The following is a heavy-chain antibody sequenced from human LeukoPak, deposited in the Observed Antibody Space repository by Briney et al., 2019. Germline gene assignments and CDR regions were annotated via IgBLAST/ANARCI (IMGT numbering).Heavy chain of an antibody. V-gene: IGHV3-23*01. CDR1: GFIFSNFG. D-gene: IGHD3-10*01. CDR3: AKGSSSYYYDMDV. Sequence: GGSLRLSCAASGFIFSNFGMSWVRQAPGKGLEWVSAISGSGGSTYYADSVKGRFTISRDNSKNTLYLQTNSLRPEDTAIYYCAKGSSSYYYDMDVWGQGTTVTVSS. CDR2: ISGSGGST. J-gene: IGHJ6*02.